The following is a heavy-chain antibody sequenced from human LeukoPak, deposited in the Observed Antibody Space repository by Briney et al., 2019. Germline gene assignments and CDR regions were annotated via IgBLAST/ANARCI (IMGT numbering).Heavy chain of an antibody. J-gene: IGHJ4*02. CDR3: ATDFYYDSRRPTDN. Sequence: ASVKVSCKVSGYTLTELSMHWVRQAPGKGLEWMGGFEPEDDDTIFAQKFQGRVTMTEDTSTDTAYMELSSLRSEDTAVYYCATDFYYDSRRPTDNWGQGTLVTVSS. CDR2: FEPEDDDT. D-gene: IGHD3-22*01. CDR1: GYTLTELS. V-gene: IGHV1-24*01.